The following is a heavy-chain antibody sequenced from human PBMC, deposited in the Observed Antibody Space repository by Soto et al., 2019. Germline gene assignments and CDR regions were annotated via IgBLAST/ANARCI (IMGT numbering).Heavy chain of an antibody. D-gene: IGHD6-19*01. V-gene: IGHV1-46*03. Sequence: GASVKVSCKASGYSFTGDHLHWVRQTPGLGLQWMGRINPSSGSTNYAQKFQGRVTMTRDTSTTTAYMELSSLRSDDTAMYYCARGEVHSSGWNFDYWGQGTQVTVSS. CDR3: ARGEVHSSGWNFDY. CDR1: GYSFTGDH. J-gene: IGHJ4*02. CDR2: INPSSGST.